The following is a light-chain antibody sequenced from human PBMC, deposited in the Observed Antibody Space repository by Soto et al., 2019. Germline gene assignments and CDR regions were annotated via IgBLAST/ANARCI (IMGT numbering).Light chain of an antibody. CDR3: QQYGSSPKT. Sequence: EIVLTQSPGTLSLSPGERATLSCRASQSVSSSYLAWYQQKPGQAPRLLIYGAYNRATGIPDRFSGSGSGTDFTLTISRLEPEDFAVYYCQQYGSSPKTFGQGTKVEI. V-gene: IGKV3-20*01. J-gene: IGKJ1*01. CDR2: GAY. CDR1: QSVSSSY.